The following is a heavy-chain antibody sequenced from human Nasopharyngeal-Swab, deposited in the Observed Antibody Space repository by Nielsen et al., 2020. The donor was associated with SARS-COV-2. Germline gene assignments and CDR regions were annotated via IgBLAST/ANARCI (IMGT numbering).Heavy chain of an antibody. J-gene: IGHJ6*03. CDR2: INPSGGRT. Sequence: WVRQAPGQGLEWMGTINPSGGRTAYAQKFQGRVTMTRDTSTSTVYMGLSSLRSDDTAVYYCAGDLEAAASYYYFYMDVWGKGTTVTVSS. D-gene: IGHD2-15*01. V-gene: IGHV1-46*01. CDR3: AGDLEAAASYYYFYMDV.